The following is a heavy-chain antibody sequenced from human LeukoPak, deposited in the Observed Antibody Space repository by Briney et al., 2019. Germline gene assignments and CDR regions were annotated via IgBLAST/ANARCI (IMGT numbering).Heavy chain of an antibody. J-gene: IGHJ4*02. CDR3: ARGDYGDSQVDY. CDR2: IYSGGST. D-gene: IGHD4-17*01. Sequence: GGSLRFSCTASGFIFSSYWMSWVRQAPGKGLEWVSVIYSGGSTYYADSVKGRFTISRDNSKNTLYLQMNSLRAEDTAVYYCARGDYGDSQVDYWGQGTLVTVSS. CDR1: GFIFSSYW. V-gene: IGHV3-66*01.